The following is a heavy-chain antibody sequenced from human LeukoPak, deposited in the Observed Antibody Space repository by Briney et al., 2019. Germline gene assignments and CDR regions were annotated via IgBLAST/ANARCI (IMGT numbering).Heavy chain of an antibody. CDR3: ARDPRGWFDP. CDR1: GGSISSYY. CDR2: IHYSGST. J-gene: IGHJ5*02. V-gene: IGHV4-59*01. Sequence: SETLSLTCTVSGGSISSYYWSWIRPPPGKGLEWIGHIHYSGSTNHIPSLKSRVTISVDTSKNQFSLKLSSVTAADTAVYYCARDPRGWFDPWGQGTLVTVSS. D-gene: IGHD3-10*01.